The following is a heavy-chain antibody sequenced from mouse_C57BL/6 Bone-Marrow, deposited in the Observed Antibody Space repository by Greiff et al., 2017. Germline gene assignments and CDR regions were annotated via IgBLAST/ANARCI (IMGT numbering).Heavy chain of an antibody. CDR2: ISDGGSYT. V-gene: IGHV5-4*03. CDR1: GFTFSSYA. D-gene: IGHD2-3*01. Sequence: EVKVVESGGGLVKPGGSLKLSCAASGFTFSSYAMSWVRQTPEKRLEWVATISDGGSYTYYPDNVKGRFTISRDNAKNNLYLQISHLKSEDTAMYYCARDGYFLFAYWGQGTLVTVSA. CDR3: ARDGYFLFAY. J-gene: IGHJ3*01.